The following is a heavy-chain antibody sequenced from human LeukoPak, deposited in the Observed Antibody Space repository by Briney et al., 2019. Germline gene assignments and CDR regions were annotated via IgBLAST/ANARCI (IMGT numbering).Heavy chain of an antibody. J-gene: IGHJ4*02. CDR2: ISGSGGST. V-gene: IGHV3-23*01. Sequence: GGSLRLSCAASGFTFSSYGMSWVRQAPGKGLEWVSAISGSGGSTYYADSVKGRFTISRDNSKNTLYLQMNSLRAEDTAVYYCATLITMVRGVIITWSAFDYWGQGTLVTVSS. CDR1: GFTFSSYG. D-gene: IGHD3-10*01. CDR3: ATLITMVRGVIITWSAFDY.